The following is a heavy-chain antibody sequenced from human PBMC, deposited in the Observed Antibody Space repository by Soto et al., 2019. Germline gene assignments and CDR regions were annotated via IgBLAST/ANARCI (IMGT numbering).Heavy chain of an antibody. CDR1: GFTFSTYG. V-gene: IGHV3-30*18. J-gene: IGHJ5*02. CDR3: AKDYPPSRRYCSSTSCHSNWFDP. CDR2: ISFDGNIK. D-gene: IGHD2-2*01. Sequence: QVQLVESGGGVVQPGRSLRLSCAASGFTFSTYGMHWVRQAPGKGLEWVAVISFDGNIKSYADSVKGRFTISRDNSKNTLYLQMTSLSAEDTALYFCAKDYPPSRRYCSSTSCHSNWFDPWGQGTLVTVSS.